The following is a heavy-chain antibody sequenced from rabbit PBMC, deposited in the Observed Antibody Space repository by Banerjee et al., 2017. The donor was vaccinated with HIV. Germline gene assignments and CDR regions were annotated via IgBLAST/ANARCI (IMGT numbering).Heavy chain of an antibody. CDR3: ARNGAGSTGYTYAFDP. CDR1: GFSFSNGYV. J-gene: IGHJ2*01. V-gene: IGHV1S45*01. D-gene: IGHD4-2*01. Sequence: QEQLEESGGDLVKPEGSLTLTCTASGFSFSNGYVMCWVRQAPGKGLEWIACINTISGDTVYATWAKGRFTISRTSSTTVTLQMTSLTAADTATYFCARNGAGSTGYTYAFDPWGQGTLVTVS. CDR2: INTISGDT.